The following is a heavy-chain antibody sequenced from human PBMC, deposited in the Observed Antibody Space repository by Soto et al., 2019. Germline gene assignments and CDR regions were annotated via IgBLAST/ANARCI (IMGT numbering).Heavy chain of an antibody. V-gene: IGHV3-49*03. D-gene: IGHD2-15*01. CDR2: IRSKAFGGTT. CDR1: GFSFGDDA. Sequence: PGGSLRLSCTTSGFSFGDDAMGWFRQAPGKGLEWVGFIRSKAFGGTTEYAASVKGRFTISRDDSKRVADLQMTTLETEDTAVYYCCRLSHCGPGGCRGYYFDYWGQGTLVTVSS. J-gene: IGHJ4*02. CDR3: CRLSHCGPGGCRGYYFDY.